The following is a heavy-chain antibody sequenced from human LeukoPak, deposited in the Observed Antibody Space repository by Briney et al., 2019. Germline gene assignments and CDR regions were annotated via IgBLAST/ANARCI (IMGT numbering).Heavy chain of an antibody. D-gene: IGHD3-10*01. J-gene: IGHJ4*02. CDR2: IYSGGST. V-gene: IGHV3-66*01. CDR1: GFTVSSNY. CDR3: ARDLTHGSGSDY. Sequence: GGSLRLSRAASGFTVSSNYMSWVRQAPGKGLEWVSVIYSGGSTYYADSVKGRFTISRDNSKNTLYLQMNSLRAEDTAVYYCARDLTHGSGSDYWGQGTLVTVSS.